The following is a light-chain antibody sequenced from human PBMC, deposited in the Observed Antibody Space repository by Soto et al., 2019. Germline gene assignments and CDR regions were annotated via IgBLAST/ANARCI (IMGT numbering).Light chain of an antibody. V-gene: IGKV3-20*01. J-gene: IGKJ5*01. CDR2: GAS. CDR1: QSVSSQ. Sequence: EIVLTQSPGTLSLSPGERATLSCRASQSVSSQLAWYQQKPGQAPRLLIFGASSRATGIPDRFSGGGSGTDFSLTISRLEPEDSAVYYCHQSASSPITFGQGTRLEIK. CDR3: HQSASSPIT.